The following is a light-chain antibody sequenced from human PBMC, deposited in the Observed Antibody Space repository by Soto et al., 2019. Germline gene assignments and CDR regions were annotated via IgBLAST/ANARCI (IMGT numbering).Light chain of an antibody. CDR2: DAS. V-gene: IGKV3D-11*03. Sequence: ETVMTQSPATLSVSPGESATLSCRASQSLNSNLAWYQQKPGQAPRLLIYDASKRATGIPARFSGSGSGTDFTLTISRLEPEDFAVYYCQFYGALMWAFGQGTKVDI. J-gene: IGKJ1*01. CDR3: QFYGALMWA. CDR1: QSLNSN.